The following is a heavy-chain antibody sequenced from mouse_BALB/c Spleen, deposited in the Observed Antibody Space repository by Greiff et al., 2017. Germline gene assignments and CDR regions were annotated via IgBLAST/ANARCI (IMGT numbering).Heavy chain of an antibody. V-gene: IGHV2-9*02. CDR2: IWAGGST. J-gene: IGHJ3*01. Sequence: QVQLKESGPGLVAPSQSLSITCTVSGFSLTSYGVHWVRQPPGKGLEWLGVIWAGGSTNYNSALMSRLSISKDNSKSQVFLKMNSLQTDDTAMYYCARDVGAWFAYWGQGTLVTVSA. CDR3: ARDVGAWFAY. CDR1: GFSLTSYG.